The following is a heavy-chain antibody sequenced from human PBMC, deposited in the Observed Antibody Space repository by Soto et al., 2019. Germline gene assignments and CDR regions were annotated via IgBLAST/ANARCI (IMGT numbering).Heavy chain of an antibody. J-gene: IGHJ4*02. Sequence: EVQLLESAGGLVQPGGSLSLSCAASGFTFSSYAMRWVREAPGKGLEWVSAISGSGANTYYADSVKGRFTISRDNSKNTLFLQLNSLRAEDTAVYYSAKCVGSGWYPDYWGQGTLVTVSS. CDR3: AKCVGSGWYPDY. V-gene: IGHV3-23*01. CDR1: GFTFSSYA. CDR2: ISGSGANT. D-gene: IGHD6-19*01.